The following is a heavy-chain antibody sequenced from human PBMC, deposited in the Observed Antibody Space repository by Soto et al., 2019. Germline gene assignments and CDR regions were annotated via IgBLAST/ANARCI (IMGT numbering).Heavy chain of an antibody. CDR3: AKGAGKKVADYYFDY. J-gene: IGHJ4*02. CDR2: ISGSGGST. Sequence: GGSLRLSCAASGFTFSTYAASWVRQAPGKGLEWVSGISGSGGSTYYPDPVKGRFTISRDNSKNTLYLQMKSLRAEDTAVYFWAKGAGKKVADYYFDYWGQGALVTVSS. D-gene: IGHD6-19*01. CDR1: GFTFSTYA. V-gene: IGHV3-23*01.